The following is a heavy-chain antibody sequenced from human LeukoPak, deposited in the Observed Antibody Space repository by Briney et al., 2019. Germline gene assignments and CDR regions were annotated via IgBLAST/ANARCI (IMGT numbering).Heavy chain of an antibody. CDR2: ISTASDT. CDR3: ARGLPGGLDP. J-gene: IGHJ5*02. CDR1: GFTFSSYD. V-gene: IGHV3-13*01. Sequence: GGSLRLSCAASGFTFSSYDMHWVRQAIGEGLEWVSSISTASDTYFSGSVKGRFTISRENAKNSLYLQMNSLRVGDTAVYYCARGLPGGLDPWGQGTLVTVSS. D-gene: IGHD2-15*01.